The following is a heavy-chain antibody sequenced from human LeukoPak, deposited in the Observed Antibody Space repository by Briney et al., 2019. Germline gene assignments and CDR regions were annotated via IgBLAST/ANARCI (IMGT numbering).Heavy chain of an antibody. Sequence: ASVKVSCKASGYTFTNYAMNWVRQAPGQGLEWMGWINTNTGHPTYAQGFTGRFVFSLDTSVSTAYLQISSLKAEDTAVYYCARERDGDCYPDAFDIWGQGTMVTVSS. V-gene: IGHV7-4-1*02. J-gene: IGHJ3*02. CDR2: INTNTGHP. D-gene: IGHD2-21*02. CDR1: GYTFTNYA. CDR3: ARERDGDCYPDAFDI.